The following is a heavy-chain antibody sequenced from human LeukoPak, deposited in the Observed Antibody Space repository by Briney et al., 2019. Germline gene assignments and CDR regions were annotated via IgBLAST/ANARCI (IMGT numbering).Heavy chain of an antibody. CDR3: ARRSDWFDP. V-gene: IGHV4-59*08. CDR2: IYYSGST. Sequence: SETLSLTCTVSGGSISSYYWTWIRQPPGKGLEWIGDIYYSGSTNYNPSLKSRVIISLDTSKNQFSLKLSSVTAADTAVYYCARRSDWFDPWGQGTLVTVSS. CDR1: GGSISSYY. J-gene: IGHJ5*02.